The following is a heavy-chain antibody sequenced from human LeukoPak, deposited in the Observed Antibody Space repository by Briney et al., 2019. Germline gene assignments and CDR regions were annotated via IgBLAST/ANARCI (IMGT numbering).Heavy chain of an antibody. Sequence: PGGSLRLSCAASGFTFSTYWMTWVRQAPGKGLEWVANIKQDGSGKYYVDSVKGRFTISRDNAKNSLYLQMNSLRAEDTALYYCAREGIVVVPAATTPLDAFDIWGQGTMVTVSS. CDR1: GFTFSTYW. V-gene: IGHV3-7*01. J-gene: IGHJ3*02. D-gene: IGHD2-2*01. CDR2: IKQDGSGK. CDR3: AREGIVVVPAATTPLDAFDI.